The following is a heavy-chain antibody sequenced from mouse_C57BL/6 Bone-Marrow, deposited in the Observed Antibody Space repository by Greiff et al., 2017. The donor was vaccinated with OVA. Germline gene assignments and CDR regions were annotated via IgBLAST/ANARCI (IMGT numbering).Heavy chain of an antibody. CDR3: ISSSYAMDY. J-gene: IGHJ4*01. CDR1: GYTFTDYA. CDR2: ISTYYGDA. D-gene: IGHD1-1*01. Sequence: QVQLQQSGPELVRPGVSVKISCKGSGYTFTDYAMHWVKQSHAQSLEWIGVISTYYGDASYNQKFKDKATMTVDKSSSTAYMELARLTSEDSAGPCLISSSYAMDYWGKGTSVTVAS. V-gene: IGHV1-67*01.